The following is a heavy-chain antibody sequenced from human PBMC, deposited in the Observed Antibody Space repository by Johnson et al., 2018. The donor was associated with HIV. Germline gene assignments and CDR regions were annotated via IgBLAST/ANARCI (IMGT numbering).Heavy chain of an antibody. CDR3: ARETYGGNSGAFDI. CDR1: GFTFSRYA. CDR2: ISYDGSNK. D-gene: IGHD4-23*01. J-gene: IGHJ3*02. Sequence: VQLVESGGGVVQPGRSLRLSCAASGFTFSRYAMHWVRQAPGKGLEWVAVISYDGSNKYYADSVKGRFTISRDNSKNTLYLQMNSLRAEDTAVYYCARETYGGNSGAFDIWGQGTMVTVSS. V-gene: IGHV3-30*04.